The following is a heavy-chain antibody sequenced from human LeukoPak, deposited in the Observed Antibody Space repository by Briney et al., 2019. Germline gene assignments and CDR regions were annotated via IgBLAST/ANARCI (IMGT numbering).Heavy chain of an antibody. CDR2: ISDDGRDT. CDR3: ARVGRVSIYPSYMDV. D-gene: IGHD6-6*01. V-gene: IGHV3-30*04. J-gene: IGHJ6*03. Sequence: PGGSLRLSCEASGFTFSTFPKHWVRQTPDKRLEWVAVISDDGRDTYYADSVKGRFTISRDNSKNTLYPQMNSLSPEDTAVVYCARVGRVSIYPSYMDVWGKGTTVTVSS. CDR1: GFTFSTFP.